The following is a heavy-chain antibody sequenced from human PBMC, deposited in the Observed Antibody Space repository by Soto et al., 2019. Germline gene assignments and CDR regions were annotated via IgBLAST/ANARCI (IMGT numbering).Heavy chain of an antibody. D-gene: IGHD6-19*01. Sequence: EVQLVESGGGLIQPGGSLRLSCAASGFTVSSKYMTWVRQAPGKGLEWVSVIYGGGTTHYADSVKGRFTISRDNSKTTLYLQMNSLRAEDTAVYYCVQTTGWPGFDFWGQGTLVTVS. CDR1: GFTVSSKY. V-gene: IGHV3-53*01. CDR3: VQTTGWPGFDF. J-gene: IGHJ4*02. CDR2: IYGGGTT.